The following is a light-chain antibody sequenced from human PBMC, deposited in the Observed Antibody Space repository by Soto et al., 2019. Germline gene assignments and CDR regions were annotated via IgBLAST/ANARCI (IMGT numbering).Light chain of an antibody. CDR2: DAS. CDR1: QTVSIY. J-gene: IGKJ5*01. Sequence: EIVLTRYPATLSLSPGERATLSCRASQTVSIYLLWYQQKRGQAPRLLIYDASDRATGIPARFSGSGSGTDFTLTISSLEPEDFAVYYCQQRMNWPLTFGQGTRLEIK. CDR3: QQRMNWPLT. V-gene: IGKV3-11*01.